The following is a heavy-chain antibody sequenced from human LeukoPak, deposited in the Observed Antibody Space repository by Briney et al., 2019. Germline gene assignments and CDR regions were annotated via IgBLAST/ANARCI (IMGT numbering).Heavy chain of an antibody. CDR3: AMEGESSGPDFDY. V-gene: IGHV3-72*01. Sequence: GGSLRLSCAGSGFTFSDYYINWVRQAPGKGLEWVGRTRNKANSYTPDYAASVKGRFTISRDESKNSLYLQMNSLKTEDTAVYYCAMEGESSGPDFDYWGQGTLVTVSP. CDR1: GFTFSDYY. CDR2: TRNKANSYTP. J-gene: IGHJ4*02. D-gene: IGHD3-22*01.